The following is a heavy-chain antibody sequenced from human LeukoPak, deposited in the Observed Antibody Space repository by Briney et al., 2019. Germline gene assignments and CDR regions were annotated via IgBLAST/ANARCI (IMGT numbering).Heavy chain of an antibody. CDR3: AKESSSPTVSGSAPREIYYYYGMDV. J-gene: IGHJ6*02. V-gene: IGHV3-23*01. D-gene: IGHD3-10*01. CDR1: GLTFSSYA. CDR2: ISGSGGST. Sequence: GGSLRLSCAASGLTFSSYAMSWVRQAPGKGLEWVSAISGSGGSTYYADSVKGRFTISRDNSKNTLYLQMNSLRAEDTAVYYCAKESSSPTVSGSAPREIYYYYGMDVWGQGTTVTVSS.